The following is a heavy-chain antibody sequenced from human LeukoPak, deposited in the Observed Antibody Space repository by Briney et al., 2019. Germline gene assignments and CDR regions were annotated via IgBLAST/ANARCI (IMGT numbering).Heavy chain of an antibody. J-gene: IGHJ5*02. CDR3: ARGGVGYCTTGTNCGWFDP. CDR1: GFTFSNYA. Sequence: GGSLRLSCAASGFTFSNYAMSWVRQAPGKGLEWVSAISGSGGRSTYYVDSVKGRFTISRDNSKSTLNLQMNSLRAEDTALYYCARGGVGYCTTGTNCGWFDPWGQGTLVTVSS. CDR2: ISGSGGRST. V-gene: IGHV3-23*01. D-gene: IGHD2-8*01.